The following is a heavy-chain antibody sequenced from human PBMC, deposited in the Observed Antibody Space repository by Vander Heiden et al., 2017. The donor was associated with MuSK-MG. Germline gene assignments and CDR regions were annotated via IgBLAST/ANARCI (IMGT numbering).Heavy chain of an antibody. J-gene: IGHJ5*02. V-gene: IGHV3-23*01. Sequence: EVQVLESGGDLVQPGGSLRLSCAASGFTFSSFGMNWIRQAPGKQLEWVSAISGSGENTYYADSVKGRVTISRDNSRNTLYLQMNRLRAEDTALYYCARGQSVGGPNWFDPWGKGTLVTGSS. D-gene: IGHD2-2*01. CDR1: GFTFSSFG. CDR2: ISGSGENT. CDR3: ARGQSVGGPNWFDP.